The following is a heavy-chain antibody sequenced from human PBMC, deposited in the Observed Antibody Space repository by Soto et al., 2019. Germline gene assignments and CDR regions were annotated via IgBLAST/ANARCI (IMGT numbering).Heavy chain of an antibody. Sequence: SETLSLTCAVSGFSISADSYWGWMRQSPGKGLEWIGRIYPTGSTTYNPSLKSRLTMSVDTSKNQFSLRLTSMTAADTAVYYCATGRSEVVPGAMDTWGQGTLVTVSS. CDR3: ATGRSEVVPGAMDT. D-gene: IGHD2-2*01. CDR2: IYPTGST. CDR1: GFSISADSY. J-gene: IGHJ5*02. V-gene: IGHV4-38-2*01.